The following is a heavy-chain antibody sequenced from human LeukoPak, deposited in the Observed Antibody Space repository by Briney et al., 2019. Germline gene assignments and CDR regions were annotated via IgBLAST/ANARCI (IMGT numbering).Heavy chain of an antibody. D-gene: IGHD1-20*01. V-gene: IGHV1-69*05. J-gene: IGHJ3*02. CDR2: IIPIFGTA. CDR1: GGTFSSYA. CDR3: ARGGNWNLDAFDT. Sequence: GASVKVSCKASGGTFSSYAISWVRQAPGQGLEWMGGIIPIFGTANYAQKFQGRVTITTDESTSTAYMELSSLRSEDTAVYYCARGGNWNLDAFDTWGQGTMVTVSS.